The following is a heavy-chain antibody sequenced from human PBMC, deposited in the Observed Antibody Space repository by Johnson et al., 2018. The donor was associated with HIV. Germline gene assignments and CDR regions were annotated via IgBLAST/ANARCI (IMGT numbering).Heavy chain of an antibody. Sequence: VQLVESGGGVVRPGGSQRLSCVASGFTFDDYDMSWVRQTPGKGLEWVSVINWNGGSTDYADSVKGRFTISRDNSKNSLYLQMNSLRVEDTALYYCAREGNWNPTYGFDVWGQGTIATVSS. CDR1: GFTFDDYD. D-gene: IGHD1-1*01. V-gene: IGHV3-20*04. J-gene: IGHJ3*01. CDR2: INWNGGST. CDR3: AREGNWNPTYGFDV.